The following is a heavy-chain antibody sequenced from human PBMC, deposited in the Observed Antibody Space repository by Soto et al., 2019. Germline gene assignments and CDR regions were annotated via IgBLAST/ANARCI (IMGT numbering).Heavy chain of an antibody. CDR2: ISSNGVGT. CDR3: ARRARPDFYYMDV. J-gene: IGHJ6*03. Sequence: EVQLAESGGGLAQPGGSLRLSCAASGFTLSGYAMDWVRQAPGKGLEYVSGISSNGVGTYYANSVQGRFTISRDNSKNTVSLQMGSLSHEDMAVYYCARRARPDFYYMDVWGKGTTVTVSS. CDR1: GFTLSGYA. D-gene: IGHD6-6*01. V-gene: IGHV3-64*01.